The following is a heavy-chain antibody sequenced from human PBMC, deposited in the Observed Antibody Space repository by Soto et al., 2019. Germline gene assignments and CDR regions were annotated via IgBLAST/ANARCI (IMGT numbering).Heavy chain of an antibody. CDR3: AREGGDLNWFDP. V-gene: IGHV3-48*01. Sequence: EVQLVESGGGLVQPGGSLRLSCAASGFTFSSYSMNWVRQAPGKGLEWVSYISSSSSTIYYADSVKGRFTISRDNAKNSLCLQMNRLRAEDTAVYYCAREGGDLNWFDPWCQGTLVTVSS. CDR1: GFTFSSYS. CDR2: ISSSSSTI. D-gene: IGHD4-17*01. J-gene: IGHJ5*02.